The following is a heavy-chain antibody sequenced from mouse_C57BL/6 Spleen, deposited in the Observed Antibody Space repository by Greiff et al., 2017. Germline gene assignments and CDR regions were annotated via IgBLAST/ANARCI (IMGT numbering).Heavy chain of an antibody. Sequence: QVQLQQSGAELVMPGASVKLSCKASGYTFTSYWMHWVKQRPGQGLEWIGEIDPSDSYTNYNQKFKGKATLTVDKSSSTAYMQLSSLTSEDSAVYYCARWDYYGSSHYWYFDVWGTGTTVTVAS. CDR1: GYTFTSYW. CDR3: ARWDYYGSSHYWYFDV. D-gene: IGHD1-1*01. J-gene: IGHJ1*03. CDR2: IDPSDSYT. V-gene: IGHV1-69*01.